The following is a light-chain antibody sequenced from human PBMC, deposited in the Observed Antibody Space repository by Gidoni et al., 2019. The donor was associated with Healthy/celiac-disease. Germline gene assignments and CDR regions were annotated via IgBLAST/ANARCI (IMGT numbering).Light chain of an antibody. CDR2: SND. CDR3: AAWDDSLNGRV. V-gene: IGLV1-44*01. CDR1: SSTTGSNT. J-gene: IGLJ2*01. Sequence: QPVPTQPTSASGTPGQRVTISCSGSSSTTGSNTVNWYQQLPGTAPTLLIYSNDQRPSGVPDRFSGSKSGTSASLAISGLQSEDEADYYCAAWDDSLNGRVFGGGTKLNVL.